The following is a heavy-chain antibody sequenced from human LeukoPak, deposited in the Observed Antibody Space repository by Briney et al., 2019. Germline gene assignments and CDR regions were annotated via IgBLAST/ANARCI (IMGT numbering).Heavy chain of an antibody. J-gene: IGHJ4*02. Sequence: SVKVSCKTSGDTFRRYAIIWVRQAPGQGLEWMGGIIPMFGAANYAQKFQGRVTMTRDTSISTAYMELSRLRSDDTAVYYCARGFGRDFDWLPNFDYWGQGTLVTVSS. D-gene: IGHD3-9*01. CDR2: IIPMFGAA. CDR1: GDTFRRYA. V-gene: IGHV1-69*05. CDR3: ARGFGRDFDWLPNFDY.